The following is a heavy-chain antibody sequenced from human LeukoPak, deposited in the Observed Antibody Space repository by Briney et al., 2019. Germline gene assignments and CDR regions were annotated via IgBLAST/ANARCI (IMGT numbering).Heavy chain of an antibody. Sequence: ASVKVSCKASGYTFTTYAIHWVRQAPGQGLEWMGWINPGNGNTKYSQKFQGRVTITRDTSASTAYMELSSLKSEDTAVYYCARAGLGGGWYSHLDYWGQGTRVTVSS. V-gene: IGHV1-3*01. D-gene: IGHD6-19*01. CDR1: GYTFTTYA. J-gene: IGHJ4*02. CDR3: ARAGLGGGWYSHLDY. CDR2: INPGNGNT.